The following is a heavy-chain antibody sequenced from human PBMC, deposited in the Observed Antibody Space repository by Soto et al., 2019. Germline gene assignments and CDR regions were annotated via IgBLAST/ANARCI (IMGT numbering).Heavy chain of an antibody. D-gene: IGHD6-19*01. J-gene: IGHJ3*02. CDR1: GFTFGDYE. CDR3: ARSSGGYEADAFDM. V-gene: IGHV3-11*01. CDR2: LSRSGNTI. Sequence: QVQLVESGGGLVQPGGSLRLSCAPSGFTFGDYEMSWIRQAAGKGPEWVSFLSRSGNTIYYADSVKGGFSISRDNAENSLYLQMESLRVEYTATYFYARSSGGYEADAFDMWGQGTMVTVSA.